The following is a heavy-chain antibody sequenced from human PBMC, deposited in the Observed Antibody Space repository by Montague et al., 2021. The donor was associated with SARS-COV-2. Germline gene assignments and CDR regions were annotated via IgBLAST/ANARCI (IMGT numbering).Heavy chain of an antibody. CDR3: ARAAVYMTADGIGL. CDR1: GGSISSRNW. CDR2: IYHGGST. J-gene: IGHJ4*02. D-gene: IGHD6-13*01. V-gene: IGHV4-4*02. Sequence: SETLSLTCAVSGGSISSRNWWGWVRQPPGKGLEWIGDIYHGGSTNYNPSLNRRVTISVNTTKHQSSLKLTSVTAAATAVYYCARAAVYMTADGIGLWGQGTLVTVSS.